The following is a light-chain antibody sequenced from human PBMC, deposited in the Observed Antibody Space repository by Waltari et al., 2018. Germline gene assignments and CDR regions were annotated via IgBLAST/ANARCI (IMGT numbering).Light chain of an antibody. Sequence: SYVLTQPPSVSVAPGKPARITWGGNNLGSKRVHWYQQQPGQAPVLFIYYDSDRASGIPERFSGSNSGNTATLTISRVEAGDEADYYCQVWDSSSDHVVFGGGTKLTVL. CDR1: NLGSKR. J-gene: IGLJ2*01. CDR3: QVWDSSSDHVV. V-gene: IGLV3-21*04. CDR2: YDS.